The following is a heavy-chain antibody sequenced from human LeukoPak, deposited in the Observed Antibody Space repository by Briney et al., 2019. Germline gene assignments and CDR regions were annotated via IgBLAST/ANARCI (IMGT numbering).Heavy chain of an antibody. J-gene: IGHJ6*03. CDR2: FDPEDGET. Sequence: GASVKVSCKVSGYTLTELSMHWVRQAPGKGLEWMGGFDPEDGETIYAQKFQGRVTMTEDTSTDTAYMELSSLRSEDTAVYYCASYSSSSYYYYYMDVRGKGTTVTVSS. V-gene: IGHV1-24*01. D-gene: IGHD6-6*01. CDR1: GYTLTELS. CDR3: ASYSSSSYYYYYMDV.